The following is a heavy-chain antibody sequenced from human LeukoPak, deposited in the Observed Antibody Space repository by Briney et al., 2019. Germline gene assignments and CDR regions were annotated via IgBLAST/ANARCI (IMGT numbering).Heavy chain of an antibody. J-gene: IGHJ4*02. CDR1: GFIYSSDS. Sequence: GGSLRLSGATSGFIYSSDSMIWVRQAPGKGLEWVSSISSTGPYIYYADSLKGRFTISRDNAKNSLYLQMNSLRADDTAVYYCARGLAAAGTRGPYWGQGTLVTVSS. CDR3: ARGLAAAGTRGPY. CDR2: ISSTGPYI. D-gene: IGHD6-13*01. V-gene: IGHV3-21*01.